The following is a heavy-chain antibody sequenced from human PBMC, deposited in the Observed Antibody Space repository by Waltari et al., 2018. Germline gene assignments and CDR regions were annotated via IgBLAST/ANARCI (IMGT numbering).Heavy chain of an antibody. CDR1: GGTFSSYA. J-gene: IGHJ6*02. CDR2: IIPILGIA. Sequence: QVQLVQSGAEVKKPGSSVKVSCKASGGTFSSYAISWVRQAPGQGLEWMGGIIPILGIANYAQKFQGRVTITADKSTSTAYMELSSLRSEDTAVYYCARDAPTIFGVVSDYYYYGMDVWGQGTTVTVSS. V-gene: IGHV1-69*10. D-gene: IGHD3-3*01. CDR3: ARDAPTIFGVVSDYYYYGMDV.